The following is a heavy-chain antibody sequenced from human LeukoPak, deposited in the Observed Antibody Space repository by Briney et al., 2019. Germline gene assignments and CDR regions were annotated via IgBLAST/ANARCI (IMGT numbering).Heavy chain of an antibody. CDR2: IHYSGST. D-gene: IGHD2-2*03. CDR1: GGSISSSSYY. CDR3: ARHGYCSSTTCYSYFDY. V-gene: IGHV4-39*01. Sequence: SETLSLTCTVSGGSISSSSYYWGWIRQPPGKGLEWIGSIHYSGSTYYNPSLKSRVTISVDTSKNQFSLKLSSVTAADTAVYYCARHGYCSSTTCYSYFDYWGQGTLVTVSS. J-gene: IGHJ4*02.